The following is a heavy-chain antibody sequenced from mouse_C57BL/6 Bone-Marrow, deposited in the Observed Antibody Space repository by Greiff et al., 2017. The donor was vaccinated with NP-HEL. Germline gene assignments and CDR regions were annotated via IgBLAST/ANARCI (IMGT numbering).Heavy chain of an antibody. V-gene: IGHV5S21*01. CDR1: GFTFSSYA. CDR2: ISSGGDYI. Sequence: EVKLVESGEGLVKPGGSLKLSCAASGFTFSSYAMSWVRQTPEKRLEWVAYISSGGDYIYYADTVKGRFTISRDNARNTLYLQMSSLKSEDTAMYYCTRGEDDYDVGYFDYWGQGTTLTVFS. CDR3: TRGEDDYDVGYFDY. D-gene: IGHD2-4*01. J-gene: IGHJ2*01.